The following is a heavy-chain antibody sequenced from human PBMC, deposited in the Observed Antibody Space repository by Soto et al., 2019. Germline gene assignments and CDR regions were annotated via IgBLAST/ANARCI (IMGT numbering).Heavy chain of an antibody. CDR2: IYWDDDK. CDR3: AHSLIPNWGSRGAFDY. CDR1: GFLLSTSGVG. J-gene: IGHJ4*02. Sequence: QITLKESGPTLVKPTQTLTLTCTFSGFLLSTSGVGVGWIRQPPGKALEWLALIYWDDDKRYSPSLKSRLTITKDTSKNQVVLTMTNVDPVDTATYYCAHSLIPNWGSRGAFDYWGQGTLVTVSS. D-gene: IGHD7-27*01. V-gene: IGHV2-5*02.